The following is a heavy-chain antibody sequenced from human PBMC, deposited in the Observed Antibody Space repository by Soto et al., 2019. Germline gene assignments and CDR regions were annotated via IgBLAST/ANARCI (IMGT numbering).Heavy chain of an antibody. D-gene: IGHD3-16*01. J-gene: IGHJ4*02. CDR1: GLPHSSFA. Sequence: EVHLLESGGGLVQPGGSLRLSCTASGLPHSSFAMMWVRQAPGKGLECVSGIYGSGRGIEYADSVKGRFTISRDNSKNTVYLQMSDLRADDTAVYYCAKDAVYNDGFWLMDHWGQGTQVTVSS. V-gene: IGHV3-23*05. CDR3: AKDAVYNDGFWLMDH. CDR2: IYGSGRGI.